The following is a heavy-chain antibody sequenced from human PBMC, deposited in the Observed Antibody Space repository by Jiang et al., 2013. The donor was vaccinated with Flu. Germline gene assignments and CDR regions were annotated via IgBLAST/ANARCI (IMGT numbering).Heavy chain of an antibody. D-gene: IGHD3-16*01. V-gene: IGHV4-39*07. CDR1: GGSISSSSYY. CDR3: ARPGDQGDGPLRFYGMDV. J-gene: IGHJ6*02. Sequence: GLVKPSETLSLTCTVSGGSISSSSYYWGWIRQPPGKGLEWIGSIYYSGSTYYNPSLKSRVTISVDTSKNQFSLKLSSVTAADTAVYYCARPGDQGDGPLRFYGMDVWGQGTTVTVSS. CDR2: IYYSGST.